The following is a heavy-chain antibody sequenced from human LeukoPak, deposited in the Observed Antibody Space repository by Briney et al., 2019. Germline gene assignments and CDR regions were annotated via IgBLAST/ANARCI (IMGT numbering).Heavy chain of an antibody. CDR1: GYSFTNYW. CDR3: ARRGTITAAGGTHYYYGMDV. Sequence: GESLKISCQGSGYSFTNYWIGWVRQMPGKGLEWMGIIYPGDSDTRYSPSFQGQVTISADKSISTAYLQWSSLKASDTAMCYCARRGTITAAGGTHYYYGMDVWGQGTTVTVSS. J-gene: IGHJ6*02. D-gene: IGHD6-13*01. CDR2: IYPGDSDT. V-gene: IGHV5-51*01.